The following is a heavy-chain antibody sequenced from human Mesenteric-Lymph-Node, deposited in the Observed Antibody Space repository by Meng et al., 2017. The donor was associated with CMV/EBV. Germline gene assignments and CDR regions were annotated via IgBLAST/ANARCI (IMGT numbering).Heavy chain of an antibody. CDR2: IRGDGALT. D-gene: IGHD3-10*01. CDR1: FNFRTCA. V-gene: IGHV3-23*01. CDR3: ARITMVVFVVSTWGFDS. J-gene: IGHJ5*01. Sequence: FNFRTCAMSWVRRAPGKGLEWVSTIRGDGALTYYSESVKGRFTISRDNSMNTLYLQMNSLRAEDTAIYYCARITMVVFVVSTWGFDSWAQGTLVTVSS.